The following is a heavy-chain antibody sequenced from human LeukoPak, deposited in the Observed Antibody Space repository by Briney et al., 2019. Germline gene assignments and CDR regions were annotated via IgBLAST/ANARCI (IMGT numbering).Heavy chain of an antibody. CDR1: GGTFSSYA. D-gene: IGHD3-3*01. J-gene: IGHJ4*02. CDR3: ASRYDFWGGYYFAY. CDR2: IIPIFGTA. Sequence: ASVKVSCKASGGTFSSYAISWVRQAPGQGLEWMGGIIPIFGTANYAQKFQGRVTITTDESTSTAYMELSSLRSEDTAVYYCASRYDFWGGYYFAYWGQGTLVTVSS. V-gene: IGHV1-69*05.